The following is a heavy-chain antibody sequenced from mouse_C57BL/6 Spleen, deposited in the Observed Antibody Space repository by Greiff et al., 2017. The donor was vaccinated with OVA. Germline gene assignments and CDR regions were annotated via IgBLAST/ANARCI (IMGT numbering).Heavy chain of an antibody. Sequence: EVQLQQSGPELVKPGASVKISCKASGYTFTDYYMNWVKQSHGKSLEWIGDINPHNGGTSYNQKFKGKATLTVDKSSSTAYMELRSLTSEDSAVYYCARWDYYGSSPWYFDYWGQGTTLTVSS. V-gene: IGHV1-26*01. D-gene: IGHD1-1*01. CDR3: ARWDYYGSSPWYFDY. CDR2: INPHNGGT. J-gene: IGHJ2*01. CDR1: GYTFTDYY.